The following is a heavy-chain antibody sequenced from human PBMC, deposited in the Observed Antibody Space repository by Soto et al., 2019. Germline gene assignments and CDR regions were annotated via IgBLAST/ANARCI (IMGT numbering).Heavy chain of an antibody. Sequence: QVQLVQSGPEVKKPGSSVRVSCKASGGTFSTSSISWVRQAPGQGLEWMGGITPIFGAGNYAPDFRGRVTITADESTTTAYLQLSSLTSADSAMYYCASGSLSWHYGESWGQGTLFTVSS. CDR2: ITPIFGAG. V-gene: IGHV1-69*01. CDR1: GGTFSTSS. CDR3: ASGSLSWHYGES. D-gene: IGHD3-10*01. J-gene: IGHJ5*02.